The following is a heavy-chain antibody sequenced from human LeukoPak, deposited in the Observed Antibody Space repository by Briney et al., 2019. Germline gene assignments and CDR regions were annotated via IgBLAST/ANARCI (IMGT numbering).Heavy chain of an antibody. V-gene: IGHV5-51*01. D-gene: IGHD2-2*01. CDR3: ARHRYCSSTSCYFTDYYYGMDV. CDR1: GYSFTSYW. CDR2: IYPGDSDT. J-gene: IGHJ6*02. Sequence: GESLKISCQGSGYSFTSYWIGWVRQMPGKGLEWMGIIYPGDSDTRYSPSFQGQVTISADKSISTAYLQWSSLKASDTAMYYCARHRYCSSTSCYFTDYYYGMDVWGQGTTVTVSS.